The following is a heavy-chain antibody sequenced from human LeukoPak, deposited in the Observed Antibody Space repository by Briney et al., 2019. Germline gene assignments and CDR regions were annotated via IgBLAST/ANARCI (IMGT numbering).Heavy chain of an antibody. CDR2: ISAYNGKT. J-gene: IGHJ4*02. Sequence: ASVKVSCKASGYTFTSYGISWVRQAPGQGLEWMGWISAYNGKTNYAQKLQGRVTMTTDTSTSTAYMELRSLRSDDTAVYYCARGPASVPTAAALDYWGQGTLVTVSS. D-gene: IGHD6-13*01. CDR1: GYTFTSYG. V-gene: IGHV1-18*04. CDR3: ARGPASVPTAAALDY.